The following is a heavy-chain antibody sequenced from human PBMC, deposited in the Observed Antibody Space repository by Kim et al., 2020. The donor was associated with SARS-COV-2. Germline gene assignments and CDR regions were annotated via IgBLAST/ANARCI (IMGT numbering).Heavy chain of an antibody. D-gene: IGHD6-19*01. Sequence: ASVKVSCKASGYTFTSYGISWVRQAPGQGLEWMGLIGAYNGNTTYTQKLQGRVTMTTDTSTSTAYMELRSLRSDDTAVYYCARGYSSGWSDYWGQGTLVTVSS. CDR3: ARGYSSGWSDY. V-gene: IGHV1-18*01. J-gene: IGHJ4*02. CDR2: IGAYNGNT. CDR1: GYTFTSYG.